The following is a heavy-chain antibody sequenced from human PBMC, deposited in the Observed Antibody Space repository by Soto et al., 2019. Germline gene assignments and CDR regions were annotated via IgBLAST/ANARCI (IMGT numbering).Heavy chain of an antibody. V-gene: IGHV3-30-3*01. D-gene: IGHD3-16*01. CDR3: ARDQYYDYVWGSYPGTDY. CDR1: GFTFSSYS. Sequence: GGTLRLSCAASGFTFSSYSMHWVRQAPGKGLERVAVISYDGSNKYYADSVKGRFTISRDNSKNTLYLQMNSLRAEDTAVYYCARDQYYDYVWGSYPGTDYWGQGTLVTVSS. J-gene: IGHJ4*02. CDR2: ISYDGSNK.